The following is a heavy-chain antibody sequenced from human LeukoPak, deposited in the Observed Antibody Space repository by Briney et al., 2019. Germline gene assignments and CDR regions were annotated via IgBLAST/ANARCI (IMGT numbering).Heavy chain of an antibody. Sequence: GGSLRLSCAASGFTFSSYSMNWVRQAPGKGLEWVSAISGSGGSTYYADSVKGRFTISRDNSKNTLYLQMNSLIAEDTAVYYCARRAGAYSHPYDYWGQGTLVTVSS. CDR2: ISGSGGST. D-gene: IGHD4/OR15-4a*01. V-gene: IGHV3-23*01. CDR1: GFTFSSYS. J-gene: IGHJ4*02. CDR3: ARRAGAYSHPYDY.